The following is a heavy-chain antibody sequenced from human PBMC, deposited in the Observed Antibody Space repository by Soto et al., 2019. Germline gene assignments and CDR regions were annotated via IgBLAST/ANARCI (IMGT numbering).Heavy chain of an antibody. Sequence: SGPTLVKPTQTLTLTCTFSGLSLSTSGVAVGWIRQPPGKALEWLALIYWDDDKRYSPSLKSRLTITKDTSKNQVVLTMTNMDPVDTATYYCAHRLARGATGLYFQHWGQGTPVTVSS. J-gene: IGHJ1*01. CDR3: AHRLARGATGLYFQH. CDR1: GLSLSTSGVA. V-gene: IGHV2-5*02. D-gene: IGHD3-9*01. CDR2: IYWDDDK.